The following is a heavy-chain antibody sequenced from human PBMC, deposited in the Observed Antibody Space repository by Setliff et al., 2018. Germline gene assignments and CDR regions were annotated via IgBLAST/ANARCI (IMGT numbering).Heavy chain of an antibody. V-gene: IGHV4-59*01. J-gene: IGHJ3*02. CDR3: TRGGTWSDAFDT. D-gene: IGHD1-1*01. Sequence: SETLSLTCAVSGYSISSYYWSWIRQPPGKGLEWIGHIYIGGSANYNPSLKSRVTISIDTSKNQFSLKLSSVTAADTAVYYCTRGGTWSDAFDTWGQGTMVTVSS. CDR1: GYSISSYY. CDR2: IYIGGSA.